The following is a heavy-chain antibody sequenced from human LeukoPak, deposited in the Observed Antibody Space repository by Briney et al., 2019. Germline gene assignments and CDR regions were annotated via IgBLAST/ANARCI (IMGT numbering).Heavy chain of an antibody. V-gene: IGHV3-49*03. Sequence: GGSLRLSCTASGFTFGDYAMSWFRQAPGKGLEWVGFIRSKAYGGTTEYAASVKGRFTISRDDSKSIAYLQMNSLKTEDTAVYYCTRDENYDILTGYPDYWGQGTLVTVSS. CDR1: GFTFGDYA. D-gene: IGHD3-9*01. J-gene: IGHJ4*02. CDR3: TRDENYDILTGYPDY. CDR2: IRSKAYGGTT.